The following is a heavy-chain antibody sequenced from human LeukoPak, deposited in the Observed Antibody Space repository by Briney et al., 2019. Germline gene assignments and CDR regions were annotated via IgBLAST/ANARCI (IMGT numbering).Heavy chain of an antibody. CDR2: IYSGGST. CDR3: ARASSSGWRGNLDY. CDR1: GFTVSSNY. V-gene: IGHV3-66*01. D-gene: IGHD6-19*01. J-gene: IGHJ4*02. Sequence: GGSLRLSCAASGFTVSSNYMSWVRQAPGKGLEWVSIIYSGGSTYYADSVKGRFTISRDNSKNTLYLQMNSLGAEDTAVYYCARASSSGWRGNLDYWGQGTLVTVSS.